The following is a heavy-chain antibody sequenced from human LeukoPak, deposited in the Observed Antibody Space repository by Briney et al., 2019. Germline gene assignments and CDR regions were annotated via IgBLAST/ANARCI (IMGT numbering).Heavy chain of an antibody. J-gene: IGHJ3*02. CDR1: GGSISSGSYY. V-gene: IGHV4-61*02. CDR2: IYTSRST. Sequence: SETLSLTRTVSGGSISSGSYYWSWSRQPAGKGLEWIGRIYTSRSTNYNPSLKSRVTISVDTSKHQFSLKLSSVTAADTAVYYCARDRDAFDIWGQGTMVTVSS. CDR3: ARDRDAFDI.